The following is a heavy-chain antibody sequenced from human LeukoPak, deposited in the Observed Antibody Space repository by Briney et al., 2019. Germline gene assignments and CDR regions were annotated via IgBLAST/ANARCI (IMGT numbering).Heavy chain of an antibody. Sequence: SETLSLTCAVSGGSISSGGYSWSWIRQPPGKGLEWIGYIYHSGSTYYNPSLKSRVTISVDRSKNQFSLKLSSVTAADTAVYYCARGLSSGGSSRWFDPWGQGTLVTVSS. CDR2: IYHSGST. J-gene: IGHJ5*02. D-gene: IGHD2-15*01. CDR3: ARGLSSGGSSRWFDP. V-gene: IGHV4-30-2*02. CDR1: GGSISSGGYS.